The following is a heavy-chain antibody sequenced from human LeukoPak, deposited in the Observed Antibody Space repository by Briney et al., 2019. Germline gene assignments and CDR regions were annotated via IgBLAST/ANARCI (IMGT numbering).Heavy chain of an antibody. CDR2: INPSGGNT. CDR3: ARDPRRYLDWLLWPFDY. D-gene: IGHD3-9*01. V-gene: IGHV1-46*01. CDR1: GCTFTSYY. J-gene: IGHJ4*02. Sequence: ASVKVSCKASGCTFTSYYMHWVRQAPGQGLEWMGIINPSGGNTSYAQKFQGRVTMTRDTSTSTVYMELGSLSSEDTTVYYCARDPRRYLDWLLWPFDYWGQGTLVTVSS.